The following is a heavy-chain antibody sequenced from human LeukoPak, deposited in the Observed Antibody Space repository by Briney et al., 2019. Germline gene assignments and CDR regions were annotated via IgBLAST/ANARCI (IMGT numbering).Heavy chain of an antibody. J-gene: IGHJ4*02. Sequence: GGSLRLSCAASGFTFSSYAMSWVRQAPGKGLEWVSAISGSGGSTYYADSVKGRFTISRDNSKNTLYLQMNSLRAEDTAVYYCAKDPEQDYDFWSGYYGPFDYWGQGTLVTVSS. CDR1: GFTFSSYA. CDR2: ISGSGGST. D-gene: IGHD3-3*01. CDR3: AKDPEQDYDFWSGYYGPFDY. V-gene: IGHV3-23*01.